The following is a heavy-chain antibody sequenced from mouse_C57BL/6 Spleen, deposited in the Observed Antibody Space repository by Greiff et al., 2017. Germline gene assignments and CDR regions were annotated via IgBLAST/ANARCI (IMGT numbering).Heavy chain of an antibody. V-gene: IGHV1-18*01. CDR2: INPNNGGT. CDR3: ARGANWDVKDWYFDV. CDR1: GYTFTDYN. D-gene: IGHD4-1*01. J-gene: IGHJ1*03. Sequence: EVQLQQSGPELVKPGASVKIPCKASGYTFTDYNMDWVKQSHGKSLEWIGDINPNNGGTIYNQKFKGKATLTVDKSSSTAYMELRSLTSEDTAVYYCARGANWDVKDWYFDVWGTGTTVTVSS.